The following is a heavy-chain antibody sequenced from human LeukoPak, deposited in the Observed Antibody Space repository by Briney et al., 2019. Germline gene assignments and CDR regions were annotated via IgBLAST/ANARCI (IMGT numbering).Heavy chain of an antibody. CDR2: INSGGST. D-gene: IGHD6-13*01. CDR3: ARTGGYRFDP. J-gene: IGHJ5*02. CDR1: GFTFSSYA. Sequence: GGSLRLSCAASGFTFSSYAMSWVRQAPGKGLEWVSGINSGGSTSCADSVKGRFTISRDNSKNTLYLQMNSLRAEDTAVYYCARTGGYRFDPWGRGTLVTVSS. V-gene: IGHV3-53*01.